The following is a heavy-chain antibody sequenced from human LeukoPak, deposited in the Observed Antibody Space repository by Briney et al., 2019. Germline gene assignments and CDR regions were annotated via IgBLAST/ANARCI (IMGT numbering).Heavy chain of an antibody. V-gene: IGHV1-46*01. CDR2: INPSGGST. CDR1: GYTFTSYG. CDR3: ARELVGGFDY. Sequence: ASVKVSCKASGYTFTSYGISWVRQAPGQGLEWMGIINPSGGSTSYAQKFQGRVTMTRDTSTSTVYMELSSLRSEDTAVYYCARELVGGFDYWGQGTLVTVSS. D-gene: IGHD1-26*01. J-gene: IGHJ4*02.